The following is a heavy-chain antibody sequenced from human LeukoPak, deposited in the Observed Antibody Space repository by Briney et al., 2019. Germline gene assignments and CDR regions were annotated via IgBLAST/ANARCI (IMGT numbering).Heavy chain of an antibody. Sequence: GASVKVSCKASGYTFTAYYMHWVRQAPGQGLEWMGRINPDRGDTNSAQKFQGRVTMTRDRSITTTYMELSSLTSDDTAVYYCARTAARRFDYWGQGTLVTVSS. CDR3: ARTAARRFDY. J-gene: IGHJ4*02. V-gene: IGHV1-2*06. CDR2: INPDRGDT. D-gene: IGHD6-6*01. CDR1: GYTFTAYY.